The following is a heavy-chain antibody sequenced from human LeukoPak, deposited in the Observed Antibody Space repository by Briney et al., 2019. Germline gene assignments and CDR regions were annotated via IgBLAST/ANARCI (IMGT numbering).Heavy chain of an antibody. CDR2: IIPIFGTA. Sequence: GASVKVSCKASGGTFSSYAISWVRQAPGQGLEWMGGIIPIFGTANYAQKFQGRVTMTTDTSTSTAYMELRSLRSDDTAVYYCARVWVRGVTTPFDYWGQGTLVTVSS. V-gene: IGHV1-69*05. D-gene: IGHD3-10*01. CDR3: ARVWVRGVTTPFDY. J-gene: IGHJ4*02. CDR1: GGTFSSYA.